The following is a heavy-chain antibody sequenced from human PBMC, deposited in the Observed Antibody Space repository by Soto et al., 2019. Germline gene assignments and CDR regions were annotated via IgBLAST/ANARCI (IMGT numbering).Heavy chain of an antibody. D-gene: IGHD3-16*01. V-gene: IGHV4-4*02. CDR3: ARNVTDYNYFDY. J-gene: IGHJ4*02. Sequence: SQTMSLTCTVSGGSISSSNWWSWVRKPTGKGLKWIGEIYHSGSTKYNPSLKSRVTISVDRSKIQFSLKLSSVTASDTAVYDCARNVTDYNYFDYWGQGTLVTGSS. CDR1: GGSISSSNW. CDR2: IYHSGST.